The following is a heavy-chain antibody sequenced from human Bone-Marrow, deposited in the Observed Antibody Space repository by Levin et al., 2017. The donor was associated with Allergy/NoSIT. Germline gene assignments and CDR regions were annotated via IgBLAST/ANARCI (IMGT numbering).Heavy chain of an antibody. V-gene: IGHV3-64*02. CDR3: AREGYSSGRAGVFDI. CDR2: IGSDGST. CDR1: GITFSTSV. J-gene: IGHJ3*02. Sequence: GGSLRLSCVVSGITFSTSVMHWVRQAPGKGLEYVSAIGSDGSTYYAESVKGRFTISRDNSKDTLYLQMGDLRAEDMAVYYCAREGYSSGRAGVFDIWGQGTMVTVSS. D-gene: IGHD6-25*01.